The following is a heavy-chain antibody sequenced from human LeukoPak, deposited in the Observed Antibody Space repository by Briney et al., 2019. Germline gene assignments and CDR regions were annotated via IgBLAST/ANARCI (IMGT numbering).Heavy chain of an antibody. J-gene: IGHJ4*02. Sequence: GGSLRLSCAGSGFPFSHYAMHWVRQAPGKGLEWVAGISYDGSRKYYADSVKGRFTISRDDSKNTLYLHMNSLRSEDTAVYYCGRDCDSRDFWSGFRNFDYWGQGTLVTVSS. CDR2: ISYDGSRK. CDR3: GRDCDSRDFWSGFRNFDY. D-gene: IGHD3-3*01. V-gene: IGHV3-30*04. CDR1: GFPFSHYA.